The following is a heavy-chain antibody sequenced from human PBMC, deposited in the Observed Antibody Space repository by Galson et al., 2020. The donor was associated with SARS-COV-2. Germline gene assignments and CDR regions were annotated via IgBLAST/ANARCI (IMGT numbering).Heavy chain of an antibody. D-gene: IGHD6-19*01. CDR3: ARDPHPIAVAGPGNY. CDR1: GFTFSSYA. Sequence: GGSLRLSCAASGFTFSSYAMHWVRQAPGKGLEWVAVISYDGSNKYYADSVKGRFTISRDNSKNTLYLQMNSLRAEDTAVYYCARDPHPIAVAGPGNYWGQGTLVTVSS. V-gene: IGHV3-30-3*01. J-gene: IGHJ4*02. CDR2: ISYDGSNK.